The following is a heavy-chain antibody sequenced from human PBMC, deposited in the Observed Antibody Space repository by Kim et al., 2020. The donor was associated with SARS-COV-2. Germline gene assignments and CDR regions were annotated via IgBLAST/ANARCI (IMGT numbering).Heavy chain of an antibody. Sequence: GGSLRLSCAASGFTFSSYAMSWVRQAPGKGLEWVSVISGSGGSTYYADSVKGRFTISRDNFKNTLYLQMNSLRAEDTAVYYCAKAPSGASIPNYYYYGMDVWGQGTTVTVSS. J-gene: IGHJ6*02. V-gene: IGHV3-23*01. CDR1: GFTFSSYA. D-gene: IGHD1-26*01. CDR2: ISGSGGST. CDR3: AKAPSGASIPNYYYYGMDV.